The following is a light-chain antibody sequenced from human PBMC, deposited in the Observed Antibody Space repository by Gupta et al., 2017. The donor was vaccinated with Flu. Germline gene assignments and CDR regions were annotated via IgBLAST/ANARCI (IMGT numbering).Light chain of an antibody. Sequence: DIQMTQLPSSLSALVGDRVTITCRASQSIASYLNWYQQKPGKAPNLLIYAASTLQSGVPSRFSGSGSGTDFTLTISSLQPEDFASYYCQQSYSTPYTFGQGTKLEIK. CDR3: QQSYSTPYT. J-gene: IGKJ2*01. V-gene: IGKV1-39*01. CDR2: AAS. CDR1: QSIASY.